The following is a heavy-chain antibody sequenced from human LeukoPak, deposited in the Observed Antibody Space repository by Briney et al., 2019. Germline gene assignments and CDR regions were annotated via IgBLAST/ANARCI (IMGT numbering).Heavy chain of an antibody. D-gene: IGHD3-3*01. Sequence: PSETLSLTCTVSGGSISGYYWSWIRQPAGKGLEWIGRIYTSGSTNYNPSLKSRVTMSVDTSKNQFSLKLSSVTAADTAVYYCARSTHDFWSGYHGYYFDYWGQGTLVTVSS. CDR1: GGSISGYY. CDR3: ARSTHDFWSGYHGYYFDY. CDR2: IYTSGST. J-gene: IGHJ4*02. V-gene: IGHV4-4*07.